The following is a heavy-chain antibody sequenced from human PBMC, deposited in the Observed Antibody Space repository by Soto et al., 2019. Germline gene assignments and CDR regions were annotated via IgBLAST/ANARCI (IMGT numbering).Heavy chain of an antibody. V-gene: IGHV3-11*06. CDR1: GFTFGDSY. D-gene: IGHD2-15*01. CDR2: ISPGSRYP. CDR3: VRGGGGGLFDP. J-gene: IGHJ5*02. Sequence: GESLKVSCAGSGFTFGDSYMSWIRQAPGKGLEWLSYISPGSRYPAYADSVKGRFTISRDNAKRSLYLQMMSLTAEDTAIYYCVRGGGGGLFDPWGQGTMVTVSS.